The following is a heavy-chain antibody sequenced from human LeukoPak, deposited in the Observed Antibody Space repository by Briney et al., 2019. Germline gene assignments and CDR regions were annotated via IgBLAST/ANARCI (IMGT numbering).Heavy chain of an antibody. J-gene: IGHJ4*02. D-gene: IGHD2-21*02. CDR3: KSRAHEVVTASDY. Sequence: SSETLSLTCTVSGDSINSQHWWTWVRQPPGKGLEWIGEVFHNGRTKYNPSFQSRLTMSVDSSKNQFSLQLTSVSAADTAVYYCKSRAHEVVTASDYWGQGTQVTVSS. CDR1: GDSINSQHW. CDR2: VFHNGRT. V-gene: IGHV4-4*02.